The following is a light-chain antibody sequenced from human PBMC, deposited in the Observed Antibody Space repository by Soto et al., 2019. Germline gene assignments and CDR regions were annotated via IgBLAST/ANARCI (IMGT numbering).Light chain of an antibody. J-gene: IGKJ5*01. CDR2: DAS. V-gene: IGKV1-5*01. CDR1: QSISSR. CDR3: QHYESYAPIT. Sequence: DIQMTQSPSTLSASIGDRVTITCRASQSISSRLAWFQQKPGKVPQLLIFDASSLESGVPSRFSGSGSGTEFTLTISSLQPDDFATYYCQHYESYAPITFGQGTRLDNK.